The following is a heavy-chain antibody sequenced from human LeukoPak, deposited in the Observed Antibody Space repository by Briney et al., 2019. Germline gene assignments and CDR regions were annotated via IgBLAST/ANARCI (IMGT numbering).Heavy chain of an antibody. V-gene: IGHV4-59*08. D-gene: IGHD2/OR15-2a*01. CDR3: ARHDLCHFFDY. Sequence: SETLSLTCTASGGSISSYYWSWIRQPPGKGLEWIGYIYYSGSTNYNPSLKSRVTISVDTSKNQFSLKLSSVTAADTAVYYCARHDLCHFFDYWGQGTLVTVSS. CDR2: IYYSGST. J-gene: IGHJ4*02. CDR1: GGSISSYY.